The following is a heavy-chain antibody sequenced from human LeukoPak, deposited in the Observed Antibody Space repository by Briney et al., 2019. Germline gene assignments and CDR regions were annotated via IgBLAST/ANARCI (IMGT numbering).Heavy chain of an antibody. D-gene: IGHD3-22*01. CDR2: IKPDGSET. Sequence: GGSLRPSCAASGFDLSKNWMSWVRQAPGKGLEWVAKIKPDGSETSYVESVEGRFTISRDNAKNSLFLQMNSLRAEDTALYYCATFSSGFYPKEPFDIWGRGTMVSVSS. J-gene: IGHJ3*02. CDR3: ATFSSGFYPKEPFDI. CDR1: GFDLSKNW. V-gene: IGHV3-7*01.